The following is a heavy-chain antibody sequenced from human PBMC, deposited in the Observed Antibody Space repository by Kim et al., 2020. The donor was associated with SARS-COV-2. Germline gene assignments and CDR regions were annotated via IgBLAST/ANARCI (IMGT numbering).Heavy chain of an antibody. V-gene: IGHV3-74*01. Sequence: ADSVKGRFTISRDNAKNTLYLHMSSLRAEDTAVYYCATLTIAMVRGFTDYWGQGTLVTVSS. D-gene: IGHD3-10*01. CDR3: ATLTIAMVRGFTDY. J-gene: IGHJ4*02.